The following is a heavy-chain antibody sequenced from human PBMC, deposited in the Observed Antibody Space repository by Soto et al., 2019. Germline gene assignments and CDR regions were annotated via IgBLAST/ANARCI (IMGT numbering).Heavy chain of an antibody. Sequence: EVQLLESGGGLVQPGGSLRLSCAASGFTFSSYAMSWVRQAPGKGLEWVSAISGSGGSTYYADSVKGRFTISRDNSKNTLYPQMNRLRAEDTAVYYSAKDGEYYYDSSGRLYFDYWGQGTLVTVSS. CDR1: GFTFSSYA. CDR2: ISGSGGST. D-gene: IGHD3-22*01. V-gene: IGHV3-23*01. CDR3: AKDGEYYYDSSGRLYFDY. J-gene: IGHJ4*02.